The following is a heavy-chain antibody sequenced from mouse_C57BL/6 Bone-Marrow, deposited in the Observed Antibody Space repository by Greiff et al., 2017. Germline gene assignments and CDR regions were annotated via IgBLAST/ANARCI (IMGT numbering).Heavy chain of an antibody. V-gene: IGHV1-18*01. CDR2: INPNNGGT. J-gene: IGHJ4*01. D-gene: IGHD2-1*01. Sequence: VQLQQSGPELVKPGASVKIPCKASGYTFTDYNMAWVKQSHGKSLEWIGDINPNNGGTIYNQKFKGMATLTVDKSSSTAYMELRSLTSEDTAVYYCARGIYYGNYALYAMDYWGQGTSVTVSS. CDR1: GYTFTDYN. CDR3: ARGIYYGNYALYAMDY.